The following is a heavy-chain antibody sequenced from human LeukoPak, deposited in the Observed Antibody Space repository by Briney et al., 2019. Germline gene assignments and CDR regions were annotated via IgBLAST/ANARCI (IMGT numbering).Heavy chain of an antibody. CDR2: IFHNGNT. V-gene: IGHV4-38-2*02. J-gene: IGHJ4*02. CDR1: GYSISSGYY. CDR3: ARIEDVTRGYNHAYYFDY. Sequence: PSETLSLTCTVSGYSISSGYYWGWIRQPPGKGLEWIGNIFHNGNTYYNPSLKSRVTMLIDTSKKQFSLKLRTATAADTAVYYCARIEDVTRGYNHAYYFDYWGQGTLVTVSS. D-gene: IGHD5-18*01.